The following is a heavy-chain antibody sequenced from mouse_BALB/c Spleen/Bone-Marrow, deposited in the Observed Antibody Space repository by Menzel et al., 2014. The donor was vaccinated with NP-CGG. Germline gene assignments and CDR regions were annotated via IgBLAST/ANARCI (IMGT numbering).Heavy chain of an antibody. V-gene: IGHV3-5*02. J-gene: IGHJ2*01. CDR3: ACYYGNYFDY. Sequence: ESGPGLVKPSQTVSLTCTVTGISITTGNYRWSWIRQFPGNKLEWIGYIYYSGTITYNPSLTSRTTITRDTSKNQFFLEMNSLTAEDTATYYCACYYGNYFDYWGQGTTLTVSS. D-gene: IGHD2-1*01. CDR1: GISITTGNYR. CDR2: IYYSGTI.